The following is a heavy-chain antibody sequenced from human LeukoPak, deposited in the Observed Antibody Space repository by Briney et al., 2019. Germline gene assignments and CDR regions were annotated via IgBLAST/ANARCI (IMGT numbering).Heavy chain of an antibody. CDR2: ISWNSGSI. J-gene: IGHJ2*01. CDR1: GFTFDDYA. Sequence: GGSLRLSCAASGFTFDDYAMHWVRQAPGKGLEWVSGISWNSGSIGCADSVKGRFTISRDNAKNSLYLQMNSLRAEDMALYYCAKGVNYYDSSGAWYFDLWGRGTLVTVSS. V-gene: IGHV3-9*03. D-gene: IGHD3-22*01. CDR3: AKGVNYYDSSGAWYFDL.